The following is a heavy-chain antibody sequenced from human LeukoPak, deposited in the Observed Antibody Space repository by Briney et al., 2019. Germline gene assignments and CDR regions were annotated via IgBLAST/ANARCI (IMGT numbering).Heavy chain of an antibody. CDR1: GGSISTSNYY. CDR3: ARGEFGELFYSQPYITS. J-gene: IGHJ4*02. D-gene: IGHD3-10*01. Sequence: PSETLSLTCTVSGGSISTSNYYWGWIRQPPGKGLEWIGNIFYSGSTYYSPSLKSRVTISLDTSRNQFSLKLNSVTAADTAVYYCARGEFGELFYSQPYITSWGQGTLVTVSS. V-gene: IGHV4-39*07. CDR2: IFYSGST.